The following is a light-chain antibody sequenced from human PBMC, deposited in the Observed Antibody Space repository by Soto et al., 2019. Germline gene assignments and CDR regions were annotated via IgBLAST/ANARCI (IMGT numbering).Light chain of an antibody. Sequence: QSALTQPASVSGSPGQSITISCTGTSSDVGSYNYVSWYQQYPGKAPKLMIYDVSNRPSGVSYRFSGSKSGNTASLTISGLQDEDEEADYYSSYKTSSTPVVFGGGTKLTVL. J-gene: IGLJ2*01. CDR2: DVS. CDR1: SSDVGSYNY. CDR3: SSYKTSSTPVV. V-gene: IGLV2-14*01.